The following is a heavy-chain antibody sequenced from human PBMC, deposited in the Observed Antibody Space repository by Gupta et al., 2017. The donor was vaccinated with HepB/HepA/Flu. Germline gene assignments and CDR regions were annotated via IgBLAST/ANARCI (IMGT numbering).Heavy chain of an antibody. CDR3: ARRLTPTWYFDL. V-gene: IGHV4-39*01. Sequence: QVQLQESGTGLVKPSGTLSLTCTVSGGSISSRSYYWGWIRQPPGKGLEWLGNIDYSGSTYDNPSLKSRVTLFVDTSKNQLSLRVSSVTAADTAVYYCARRLTPTWYFDLWGRGTRVTVSS. CDR1: GGSISSRSYY. CDR2: IDYSGST. J-gene: IGHJ2*01.